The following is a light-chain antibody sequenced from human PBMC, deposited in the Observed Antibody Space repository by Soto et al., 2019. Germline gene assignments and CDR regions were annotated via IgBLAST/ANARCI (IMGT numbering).Light chain of an antibody. Sequence: PSSLSASVEDRVIITCRASQSIRRSLNWYQQKPGKAPNLLIYAASSLQTGVPSRFTGSGSGTDFTLTISNLQPEDFAVYYCQQTYSSPRTFGQGTKVDIK. J-gene: IGKJ1*01. CDR3: QQTYSSPRT. CDR2: AAS. CDR1: QSIRRS. V-gene: IGKV1-39*01.